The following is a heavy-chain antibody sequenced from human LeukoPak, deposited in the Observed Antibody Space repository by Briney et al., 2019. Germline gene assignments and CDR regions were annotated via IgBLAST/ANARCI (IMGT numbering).Heavy chain of an antibody. CDR3: ARGRSSSWSSFDY. J-gene: IGHJ4*02. CDR1: GGSISSGDYY. CDR2: IYNNGRT. V-gene: IGHV4-30-4*01. D-gene: IGHD6-13*01. Sequence: KTSETLSLTCTVSGGSISSGDYYWSWTRQPPGKGLEWIGYIYNNGRTYYNPSLKSRVTISVDTSKNLFSLKVSSVTAADAAVYYCARGRSSSWSSFDYWGQGTLVTVSS.